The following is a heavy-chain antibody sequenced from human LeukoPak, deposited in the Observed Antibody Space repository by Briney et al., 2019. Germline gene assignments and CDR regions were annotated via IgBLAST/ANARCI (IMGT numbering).Heavy chain of an antibody. Sequence: SETLSLTCTVSGGSITSSSYYWGWIRQPPGKGLEWIGSIYYSGSPYYNPSLQSRVTISLDTSKNQFSLKLNSVTAADTAVYYCARIMTTVAFLFDYWGQGTLVTVSS. V-gene: IGHV4-39*07. CDR2: IYYSGSP. J-gene: IGHJ4*02. D-gene: IGHD4-23*01. CDR3: ARIMTTVAFLFDY. CDR1: GGSITSSSYY.